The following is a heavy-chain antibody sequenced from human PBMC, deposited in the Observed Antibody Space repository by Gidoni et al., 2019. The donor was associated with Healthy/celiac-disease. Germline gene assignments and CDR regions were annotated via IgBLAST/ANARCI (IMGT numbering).Heavy chain of an antibody. CDR3: TTVSPAYSWGGSYYVADY. D-gene: IGHD1-26*01. CDR1: GFTFSNAW. J-gene: IGHJ4*02. Sequence: EVQLVESGGGLVKPGGSLRLSCAASGFTFSNAWMSWVRQAPGKGLEWVGRIKSKTDGGTTDYAAPVKGRFTISRDDSKNTLYLQMNSLKTEDTAVYYCTTVSPAYSWGGSYYVADYWGQGTLVTVSS. V-gene: IGHV3-15*01. CDR2: IKSKTDGGTT.